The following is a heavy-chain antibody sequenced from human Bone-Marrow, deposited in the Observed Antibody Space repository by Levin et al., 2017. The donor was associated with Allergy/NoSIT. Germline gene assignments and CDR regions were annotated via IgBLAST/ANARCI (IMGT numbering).Heavy chain of an antibody. D-gene: IGHD2-2*03. CDR2: ISTSSNYI. V-gene: IGHV3-21*01. J-gene: IGHJ4*02. CDR3: ARGGYSDY. CDR1: GFTFSNYN. Sequence: GESLKISCAASGFTFSNYNMNWVRQAPGKGLEWVSSISTSSNYIYYADSVKGRFTISRDNAKNSLYVQMNSLRAEDTAVYYCARGGYSDYWGQGTVVTVSS.